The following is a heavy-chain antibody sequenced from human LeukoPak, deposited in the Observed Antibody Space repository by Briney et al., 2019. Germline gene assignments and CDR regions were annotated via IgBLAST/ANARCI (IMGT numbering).Heavy chain of an antibody. J-gene: IGHJ4*02. D-gene: IGHD3-22*01. V-gene: IGHV3-30-3*01. Sequence: GGSLRLSCAASGFTFSAYAMHWVRQAPGKGLEWVALISYDESNKYNADSVKGRFTISRDNSKNTLYLQMNSLRVEDTAVYYCARDGHDYYDSSGYQGSFDYWGQGIPVTVSS. CDR1: GFTFSAYA. CDR2: ISYDESNK. CDR3: ARDGHDYYDSSGYQGSFDY.